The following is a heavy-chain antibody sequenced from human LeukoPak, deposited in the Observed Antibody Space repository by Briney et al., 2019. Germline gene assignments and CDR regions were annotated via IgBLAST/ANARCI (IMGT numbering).Heavy chain of an antibody. CDR3: AKQVQISVNYFDY. CDR2: IRYDGSNK. Sequence: GGSLRLSCAASGFTFSSYGMHWVRQAPGKGLEWVAFIRYDGSNKYYADSVKGRFTISRDNSKNTLYLQMNSLRAEDTAVYYCAKQVQISVNYFDYWGQGTLVTVSS. J-gene: IGHJ4*02. D-gene: IGHD5-18*01. V-gene: IGHV3-30*02. CDR1: GFTFSSYG.